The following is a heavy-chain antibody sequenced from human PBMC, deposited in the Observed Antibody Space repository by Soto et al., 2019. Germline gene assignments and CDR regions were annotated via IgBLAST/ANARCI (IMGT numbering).Heavy chain of an antibody. CDR1: GYSFTIYC. V-gene: IGHV5-51*01. J-gene: IGHJ4*02. CDR2: IYPGDSDT. CDR3: ARGRESKDPFDY. Sequence: PGESLKISCNGSGYSFTIYCIGWVLQMPGKGLEWMGIIYPGDSDTRYSPSFQCQVTISADKSISTAYLQWSSLKASDTAMYYCARGRESKDPFDYWGQGTLVTVSS.